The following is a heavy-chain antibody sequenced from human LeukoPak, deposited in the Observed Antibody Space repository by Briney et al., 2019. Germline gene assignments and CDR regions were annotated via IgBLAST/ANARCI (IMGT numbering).Heavy chain of an antibody. D-gene: IGHD6-25*01. CDR2: IYYSGST. CDR1: GGSFSSGDYY. Sequence: SETLSLTCTVSGGSFSSGDYYWRWIRQPPGKGLKWIGYIYYSGSTYYNPSLKSRVTISVDTSKNQFSLKLSSVTAADTAVYYCARDGAAAGLDYWGRGTLVTVSS. CDR3: ARDGAAAGLDY. V-gene: IGHV4-30-4*01. J-gene: IGHJ4*02.